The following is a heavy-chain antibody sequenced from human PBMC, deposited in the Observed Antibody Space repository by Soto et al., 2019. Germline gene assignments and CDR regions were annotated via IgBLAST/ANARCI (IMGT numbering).Heavy chain of an antibody. CDR3: AKDRGYSGFKFDY. J-gene: IGHJ4*02. Sequence: GGSLGLSCAASGFTFSSYGMHWVRQAPGKGLEWVAVISYDGSNKYYADSVKGRFTISRDNSKNTLYLQMNSLRAEDTAVYYCAKDRGYSGFKFDYWGQGTLVTVSS. CDR2: ISYDGSNK. V-gene: IGHV3-30*18. D-gene: IGHD5-12*01. CDR1: GFTFSSYG.